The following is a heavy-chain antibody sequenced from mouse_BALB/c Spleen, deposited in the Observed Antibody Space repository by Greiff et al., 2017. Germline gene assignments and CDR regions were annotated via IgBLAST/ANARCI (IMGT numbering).Heavy chain of an antibody. V-gene: IGHV14-3*02. CDR2: IDPANGNT. Sequence: VQLQQSGAELVKPGASVKLSCTASGFNIKDTYMHWVKQRPEQGLEWIGRIDPANGNTKYDPKFQGKATITADTSSNTAYLQLSSLTSEDTAVYYCARSGYYGSPWFAYWGQGTLVTVSA. D-gene: IGHD1-1*01. J-gene: IGHJ3*01. CDR1: GFNIKDTY. CDR3: ARSGYYGSPWFAY.